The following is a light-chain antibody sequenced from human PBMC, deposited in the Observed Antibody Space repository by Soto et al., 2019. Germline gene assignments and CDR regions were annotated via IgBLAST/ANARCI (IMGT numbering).Light chain of an antibody. Sequence: QSVLTQPPSVSGTPGQRVTISCTGSSSSVGSVYDVHWYQQRPGTAPKLLIYDNTDRPSGVPDRFSGSKSGTSASLAITGRQAEDEADYYCQCYDSVMGGYVIFGGGTKLTVL. CDR2: DNT. CDR3: QCYDSVMGGYVI. V-gene: IGLV1-40*01. J-gene: IGLJ2*01. CDR1: SSSVGSVYD.